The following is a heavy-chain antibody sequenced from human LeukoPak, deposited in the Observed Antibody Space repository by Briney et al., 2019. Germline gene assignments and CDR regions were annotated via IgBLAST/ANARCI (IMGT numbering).Heavy chain of an antibody. CDR3: ARQGGSYYAIDD. V-gene: IGHV4-34*01. CDR1: GVSLSDYS. Sequence: SETLSLTCGVYGVSLSDYSWSWIRQPPGKGLEFIGEINHSVNTNFNPSLKSRVTISVDTSKNQVSLRLSSVTAADTAVHYCARQGGSYYAIDDWGQGTLVTVSS. CDR2: INHSVNT. J-gene: IGHJ4*02. D-gene: IGHD1-26*01.